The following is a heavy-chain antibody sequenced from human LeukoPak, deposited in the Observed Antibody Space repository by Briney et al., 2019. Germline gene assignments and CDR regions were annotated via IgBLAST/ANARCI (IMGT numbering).Heavy chain of an antibody. CDR3: ARSNWYSSCWQKSWCDP. J-gene: IGHJ5*02. Sequence: SETLSLTCAVYGGSFSGYYWSWIRQPPGKGLEGIGEINHSGSSNYNPSLKSRVTISVDPSKNQFSLKLSSVTAADTAVYYCARSNWYSSCWQKSWCDPWGEGTVVTVSS. V-gene: IGHV4-34*01. CDR2: INHSGSS. CDR1: GGSFSGYY. D-gene: IGHD6-19*01.